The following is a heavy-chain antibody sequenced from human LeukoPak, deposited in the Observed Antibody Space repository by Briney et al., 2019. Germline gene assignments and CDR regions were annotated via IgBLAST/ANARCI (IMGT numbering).Heavy chain of an antibody. CDR1: GGSIPTKNFY. J-gene: IGHJ2*01. V-gene: IGHV4-4*07. CDR2: IYTSGST. CDR3: ARDMYSSSSRWYFDL. Sequence: SETLSLTCTVSGGSIPTKNFYWGWIRQPAGKGLEWIGRIYTSGSTNYNPSLKSRVTMSVDTSKNQFSLKLSSVTAADTAVYYCARDMYSSSSRWYFDLWGRGTLVTVSS. D-gene: IGHD6-6*01.